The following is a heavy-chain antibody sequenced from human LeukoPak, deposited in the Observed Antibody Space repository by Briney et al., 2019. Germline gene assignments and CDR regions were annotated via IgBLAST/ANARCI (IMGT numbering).Heavy chain of an antibody. CDR2: IKQDGSEK. CDR1: GFTFSSYW. D-gene: IGHD3-10*01. Sequence: GGSLRLSCAASGFTFSSYWMSWVRQAPGKGLEWVANIKQDGSEKYYVDSVKGRFTISRDNAKNSLYLQMNSLRAEDTAVYYCARPNYYGSGSPHFGMDVWGQGTTVTVSS. J-gene: IGHJ6*02. V-gene: IGHV3-7*01. CDR3: ARPNYYGSGSPHFGMDV.